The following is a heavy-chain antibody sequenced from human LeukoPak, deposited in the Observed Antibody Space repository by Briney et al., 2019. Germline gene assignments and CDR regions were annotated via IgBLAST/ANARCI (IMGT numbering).Heavy chain of an antibody. V-gene: IGHV3-21*01. CDR3: ARGERTYYDFWSGRKGLYYFDY. CDR1: GFTFSYYN. D-gene: IGHD3-3*01. J-gene: IGHJ4*02. Sequence: PGGSLRLSCAASGFTFSYYNMTWVRQPPGKGLEWVSSISSSGDYIYYADSVKGRFTLSRETAENSLYMQMNSLRAEDTAVYYCARGERTYYDFWSGRKGLYYFDYWGQGTLVTVSS. CDR2: ISSSGDYI.